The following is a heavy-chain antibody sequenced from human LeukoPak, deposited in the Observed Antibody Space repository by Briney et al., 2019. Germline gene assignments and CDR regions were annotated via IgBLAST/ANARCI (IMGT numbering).Heavy chain of an antibody. V-gene: IGHV3-21*01. CDR2: ISSSSSYI. J-gene: IGHJ3*02. CDR3: ARFPGGAFDI. CDR1: GFAFSTFS. Sequence: PGGSLRLSCAASGFAFSTFSMHWVRQAPGKGLEWVSSISSSSSYIYYADSVKGRFTIPRDNAKNSLYLQMSSLRAEDTAVYYCARFPGGAFDIWGQGTMVTVSS.